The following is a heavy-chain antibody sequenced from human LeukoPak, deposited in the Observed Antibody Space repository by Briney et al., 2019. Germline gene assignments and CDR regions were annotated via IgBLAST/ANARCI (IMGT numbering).Heavy chain of an antibody. CDR1: GFTFSSYA. J-gene: IGHJ4*02. V-gene: IGHV3-30*14. Sequence: PGGSLRLSCAASGFTFSSYAMHWVRQAPGKGLEWVAVISYDGSNKYYADSVKGRFTISRDNSKNTLYLQMNSLRAEDTAVYHCARGPAGYNWGQGTLVTVSS. D-gene: IGHD1-1*01. CDR3: ARGPAGYN. CDR2: ISYDGSNK.